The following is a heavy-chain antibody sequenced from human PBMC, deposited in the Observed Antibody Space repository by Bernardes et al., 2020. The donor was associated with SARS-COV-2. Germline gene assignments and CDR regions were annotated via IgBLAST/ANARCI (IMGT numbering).Heavy chain of an antibody. CDR1: GGSFSGYY. D-gene: IGHD3-10*01. V-gene: IGHV4-34*01. CDR3: ARGAWIRSYYVGKTFHPNYNDY. CDR2: INHSGST. Sequence: ETLSLTCAVYGGSFSGYYWSWIRQPPGKGLEWIGEINHSGSTNYNPSLKSRVTISVDTSKNQFSLKLSSVTAADTAVYYCARGAWIRSYYVGKTFHPNYNDYWGQGTLVTVSS. J-gene: IGHJ4*02.